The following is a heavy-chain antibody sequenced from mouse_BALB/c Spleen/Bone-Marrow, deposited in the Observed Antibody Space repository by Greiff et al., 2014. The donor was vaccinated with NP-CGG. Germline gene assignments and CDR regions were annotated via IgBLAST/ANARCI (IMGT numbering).Heavy chain of an antibody. CDR3: ARFGRYYFDY. J-gene: IGHJ2*01. CDR2: INPGSGGA. Sequence: QVQLQQPGAELVRPGTAVNVSCKASGYAFTNYLIEWVKQRPGRGLEWIGVINPGSGGANYNEKFKGKATLTADKSSSTAYMQLSSLTSDGSAVYFCARFGRYYFDYWGQGATLTVSS. V-gene: IGHV1-54*01. CDR1: GYAFTNYL.